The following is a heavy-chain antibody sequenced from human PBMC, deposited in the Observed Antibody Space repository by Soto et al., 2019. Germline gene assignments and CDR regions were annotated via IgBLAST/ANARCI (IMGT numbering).Heavy chain of an antibody. Sequence: QVQLLQSGAEVKKPGSSVKVSCTASGGTFSTTAITWVRQAPGQGLEWMGGIVPILGIPNYAQKFQGRLAITADKYTNSAYMELMSLRSEDTAVYYWARDSHSAGGLFDPWGLGTLVTFSS. V-gene: IGHV1-69*17. CDR3: ARDSHSAGGLFDP. CDR2: IVPILGIP. D-gene: IGHD5-12*01. J-gene: IGHJ5*02. CDR1: GGTFSTTA.